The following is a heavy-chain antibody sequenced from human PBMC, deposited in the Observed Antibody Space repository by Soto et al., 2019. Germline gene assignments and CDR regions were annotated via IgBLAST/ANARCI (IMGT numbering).Heavy chain of an antibody. CDR2: IWYDGSNT. D-gene: IGHD4-4*01. CDR1: GFTFSIYG. CDR3: ARENRDDYNNDY. J-gene: IGHJ4*02. V-gene: IGHV3-33*01. Sequence: QVQLVESGGGVVQPGRSLRLSCAASGFTFSIYGMHWVRQAPGKGLEWVAGIWYDGSNTKYADSVKGRFTISRDNSKNTLYLQMNSLRAEDTAVYYCARENRDDYNNDYWGQGTLVTVSS.